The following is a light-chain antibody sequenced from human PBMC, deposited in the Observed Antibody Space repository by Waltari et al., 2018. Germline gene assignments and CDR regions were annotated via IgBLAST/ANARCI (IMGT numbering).Light chain of an antibody. Sequence: QSVLTQPPSASGTPGQRVTISCSGSSSHIGSNYISWYQQLPGMAPKLLIYRNNQRPSGVPDRFSGSKSGTSASLAISGLRSEDEADYYCATWDDSLSGSLFGGGTKLTVL. V-gene: IGLV1-47*01. CDR3: ATWDDSLSGSL. J-gene: IGLJ2*01. CDR2: RNN. CDR1: SSHIGSNY.